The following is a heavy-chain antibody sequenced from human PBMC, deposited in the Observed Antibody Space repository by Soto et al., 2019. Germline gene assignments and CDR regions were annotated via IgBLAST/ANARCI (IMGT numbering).Heavy chain of an antibody. Sequence: EVQVVESGGGLVKPGGSLRLSCTASGFTFSNAWLSWVRQAPGKGLEWVGRIKSNADGGTTDLAAPVKGRFTVSREDSEITLYMQMNSLKTEDTAVYYCVTSVLPYYNNRWLGAFDVWGQGTMATVSS. CDR2: IKSNADGGTT. CDR1: GFTFSNAW. J-gene: IGHJ3*01. CDR3: VTSVLPYYNNRWLGAFDV. D-gene: IGHD1-26*01. V-gene: IGHV3-15*01.